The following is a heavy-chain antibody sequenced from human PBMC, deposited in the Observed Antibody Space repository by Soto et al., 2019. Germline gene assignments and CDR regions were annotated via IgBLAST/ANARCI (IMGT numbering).Heavy chain of an antibody. J-gene: IGHJ4*02. D-gene: IGHD3-16*01. CDR1: GFTFSNYA. Sequence: EVQLLDSGGGLVQPGGSLRLSCAASGFTFSNYAMTWVRQGPGKGLEWVSGISGSGGRSYYADSVKGRFTISRDNSKSTLDLQMNSRRAEDTAVLYCAKAYFVWSSEQPYYFDYWGQGTLVTVSS. CDR3: AKAYFVWSSEQPYYFDY. V-gene: IGHV3-23*01. CDR2: ISGSGGRS.